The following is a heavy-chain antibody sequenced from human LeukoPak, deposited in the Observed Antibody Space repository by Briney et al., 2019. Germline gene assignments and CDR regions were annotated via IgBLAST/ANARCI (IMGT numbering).Heavy chain of an antibody. D-gene: IGHD3/OR15-3a*01. CDR3: AKHGPAGTDYFDY. CDR1: GFTFSSYW. J-gene: IGHJ4*02. CDR2: IKQDGREK. V-gene: IGHV3-7*05. Sequence: GSLRLSCAASGFTFSSYWMTWVRQAPGKGLEWVANIKQDGREKYHVDSVKGRFSISRDNAKNSLFLQMHSLRAEDTAVYYCAKHGPAGTDYFDYWGQGTLVTVSS.